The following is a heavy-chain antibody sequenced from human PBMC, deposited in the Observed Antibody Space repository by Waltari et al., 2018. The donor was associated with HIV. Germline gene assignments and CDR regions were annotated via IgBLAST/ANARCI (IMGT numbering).Heavy chain of an antibody. CDR1: GGSFSGYY. D-gene: IGHD6-19*01. J-gene: IGHJ6*02. CDR2: INHSGST. Sequence: QVQLQQWGAGLLKPSETLSLTCAVYGGSFSGYYWSWIRQPPGKGLEWIGEINHSGSTNYNPSLKSRVTISVDTSKNQFSLKLSSVTAADTAVYYGAAYSSGWYYSGMDVWGQGTTVTVSS. CDR3: AAYSSGWYYSGMDV. V-gene: IGHV4-34*01.